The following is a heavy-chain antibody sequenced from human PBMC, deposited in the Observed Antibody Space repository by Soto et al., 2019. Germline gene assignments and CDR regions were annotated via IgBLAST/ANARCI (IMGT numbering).Heavy chain of an antibody. V-gene: IGHV3-30-3*01. CDR2: ISYDGSNK. J-gene: IGHJ6*02. CDR3: ARVRIVATIWTRDYYYGMDV. D-gene: IGHD5-12*01. CDR1: GFTFSSYA. Sequence: PGGSLRLSCAASGFTFSSYAMHWFRQAPGKGLEWVAVISYDGSNKYYADSVKGRFTISRDNSKNTLYLQMNSLRAEDTAVYYCARVRIVATIWTRDYYYGMDVWGQGTTVTVSS.